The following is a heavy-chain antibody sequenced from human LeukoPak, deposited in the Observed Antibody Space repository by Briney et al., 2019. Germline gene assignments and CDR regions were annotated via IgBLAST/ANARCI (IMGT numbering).Heavy chain of an antibody. D-gene: IGHD6-13*01. Sequence: GGSLRLSCAASGFTFSAYEMNWDRQAPGKGLEWVSYISSSGSSIYYADSVKGRFAISRDNVKNSVYLQLNSLRAEDTAVYYCARARYSNSWNDVFDIWGQGTVVTVSS. CDR2: ISSSGSSI. V-gene: IGHV3-48*03. CDR1: GFTFSAYE. J-gene: IGHJ3*02. CDR3: ARARYSNSWNDVFDI.